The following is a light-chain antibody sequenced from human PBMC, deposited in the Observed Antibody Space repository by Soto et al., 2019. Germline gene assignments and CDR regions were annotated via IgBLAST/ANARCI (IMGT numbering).Light chain of an antibody. CDR3: LQDNTYPRT. CDR1: QDIRSE. Sequence: IKMTQSPSSLSASVGDRVTFICRASQDIRSELSWFQQKPGRPPKLLIYGASILQSGVPSRFSGSGSGTDFTLTIDSLQSEDFATYYCLQDNTYPRTFGPGTKVEVK. CDR2: GAS. J-gene: IGKJ3*01. V-gene: IGKV1-6*01.